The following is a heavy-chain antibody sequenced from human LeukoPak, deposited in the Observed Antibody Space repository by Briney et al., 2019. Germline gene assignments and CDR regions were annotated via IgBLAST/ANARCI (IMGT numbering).Heavy chain of an antibody. CDR1: GGSISSFY. J-gene: IGHJ3*02. Sequence: PSETLSLTCTVSGGSISSFYWSWIRQPAGKGLEWIGRIYTSGNTNYNPSLKSRVTMSVDTSKNQFSLKLSSVTAADTAVYYCARDWEGYCSRTSCYGPALDIWGQGTMVTVSS. CDR2: IYTSGNT. V-gene: IGHV4-4*07. CDR3: ARDWEGYCSRTSCYGPALDI. D-gene: IGHD2-2*01.